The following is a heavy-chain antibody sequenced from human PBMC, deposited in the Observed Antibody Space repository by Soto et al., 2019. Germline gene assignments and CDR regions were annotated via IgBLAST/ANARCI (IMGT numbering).Heavy chain of an antibody. Sequence: GGSLRLSCAASGFTFSNYGMHWVRQAPGEGLEWMAVIGKDGTNRAHADSVKGRFTISRDNSKNTLYLQMNSLRAEDTAVYYCAKDRRYSYASYYFDYWGQGTLVTVSS. J-gene: IGHJ4*02. D-gene: IGHD5-18*01. CDR1: GFTFSNYG. V-gene: IGHV3-33*06. CDR2: IGKDGTNR. CDR3: AKDRRYSYASYYFDY.